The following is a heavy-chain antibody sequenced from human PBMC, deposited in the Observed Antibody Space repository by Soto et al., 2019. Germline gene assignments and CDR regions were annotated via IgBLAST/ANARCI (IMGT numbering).Heavy chain of an antibody. CDR3: ARQEATTVGYLDY. CDR2: TYYRSKWSS. CDR1: GDSVSSKSAA. Sequence: PSPTLSLTCAISGDSVSSKSAAWHWIKQSPSRGLEWLGRTYYRSKWSSNYAVSVKSRITINPDTSKNQFSLQLRSVTPDDTAVYYCARQEATTVGYLDYWGQGTLVTVSS. D-gene: IGHD5-12*01. J-gene: IGHJ4*02. V-gene: IGHV6-1*01.